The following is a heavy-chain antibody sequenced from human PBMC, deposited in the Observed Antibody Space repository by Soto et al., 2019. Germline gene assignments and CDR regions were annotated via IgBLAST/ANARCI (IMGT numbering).Heavy chain of an antibody. CDR3: ARENYGDYLNWFDP. J-gene: IGHJ5*02. CDR1: GFSFSRYW. CDR2: IKSDGSYA. D-gene: IGHD4-17*01. Sequence: GGSLRLSCAASGFSFSRYWMHWVRQAPGTGLVWVSRIKSDGSYANYADSVTGRFTISRDNAKNSLYLQMNSLRDEDTAVYYCARENYGDYLNWFDPWGQGTLVTVSS. V-gene: IGHV3-74*01.